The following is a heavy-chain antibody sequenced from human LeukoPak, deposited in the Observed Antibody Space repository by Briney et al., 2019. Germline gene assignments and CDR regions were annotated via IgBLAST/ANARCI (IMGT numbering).Heavy chain of an antibody. V-gene: IGHV1-18*01. CDR2: ISAYNGNT. Sequence: ASVKVSCKACGYTFTSYGINWVRQAPGQGLEWMGWISAYNGNTNYEQKLQGRVTMTTDTSTSTAYMELRSLRSDDTAVYYCARGRFGEDCDYWGQGTLVTVSS. J-gene: IGHJ4*02. CDR3: ARGRFGEDCDY. CDR1: GYTFTSYG. D-gene: IGHD3-10*01.